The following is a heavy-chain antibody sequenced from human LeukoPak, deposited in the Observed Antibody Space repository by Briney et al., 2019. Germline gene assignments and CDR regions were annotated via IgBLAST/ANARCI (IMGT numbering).Heavy chain of an antibody. V-gene: IGHV4-59*01. CDR3: ARVRGVIITGAIAI. CDR2: IYYSGST. J-gene: IGHJ3*02. D-gene: IGHD3-10*01. Sequence: PSETLSLTCTVSGGSITSYYWSWIRQPPGKGLEWIGYIYYSGSTNYNPSLKSRVTISVDTSKNQFSLKLSSVTAADTAVYYCARVRGVIITGAIAIWSQRTMVTVSS. CDR1: GGSITSYY.